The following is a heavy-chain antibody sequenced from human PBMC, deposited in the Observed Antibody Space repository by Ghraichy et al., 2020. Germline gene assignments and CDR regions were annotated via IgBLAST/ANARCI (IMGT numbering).Heavy chain of an antibody. CDR3: ARLEEGGQYYYDSSGYYRDY. CDR1: GGSISSSSYY. D-gene: IGHD3-22*01. J-gene: IGHJ4*02. V-gene: IGHV4-39*01. Sequence: ESLNISCTVSGGSISSSSYYWGWIRQPPGKGLEWIGSIYYSGSTYYNPSLKSRVTISVDTSKNQFSLKLSSVTAADTAVYYCARLEEGGQYYYDSSGYYRDYWGQGTLVTVSS. CDR2: IYYSGST.